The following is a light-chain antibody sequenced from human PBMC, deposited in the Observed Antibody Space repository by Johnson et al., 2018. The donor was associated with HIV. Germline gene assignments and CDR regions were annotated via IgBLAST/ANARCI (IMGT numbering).Light chain of an antibody. CDR2: DNN. V-gene: IGLV1-51*01. J-gene: IGLJ1*01. Sequence: QAVLTQPPSVSAAPGQKVTISCSGSSSNIGNNYVSWYQQLPGTAPKLLIYDNNKRPSGIPDRFSGSKSGTSATLGITGLQTGDEADDYCGTWDSSLRAGVFGTGTKVTVL. CDR3: GTWDSSLRAGV. CDR1: SSNIGNNY.